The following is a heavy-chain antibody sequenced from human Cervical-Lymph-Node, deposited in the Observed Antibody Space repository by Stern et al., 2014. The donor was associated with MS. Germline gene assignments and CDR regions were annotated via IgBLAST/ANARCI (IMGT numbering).Heavy chain of an antibody. V-gene: IGHV4-61*02. D-gene: IGHD5-24*01. CDR3: ARQMDGYNYAPIDY. J-gene: IGHJ4*02. Sequence: QLQLQESGPGLVKPSQTLSLTCTVSGGSISSGSYYWSWIRQPAGKGLEWIGRIYTSGSTNYNPSLKRRVTISVDTPKNQFSRNLSSVTAADTAVYYCARQMDGYNYAPIDYWGQGTLVTVSS. CDR1: GGSISSGSYY. CDR2: IYTSGST.